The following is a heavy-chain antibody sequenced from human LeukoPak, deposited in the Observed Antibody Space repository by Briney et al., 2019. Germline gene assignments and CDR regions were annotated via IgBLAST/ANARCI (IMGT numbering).Heavy chain of an antibody. D-gene: IGHD3-22*01. V-gene: IGHV4-59*01. Sequence: SETLSLTCTVSGGSISSYYWSWIRQPPGKGLEWIGYIYYSGSTNYKPSLKSRVTISVDTSKNEFSLKLSSVTAADTAVYYCAMPYDSSANDAFDMWGPGTMVTVSS. CDR2: IYYSGST. CDR1: GGSISSYY. CDR3: AMPYDSSANDAFDM. J-gene: IGHJ3*02.